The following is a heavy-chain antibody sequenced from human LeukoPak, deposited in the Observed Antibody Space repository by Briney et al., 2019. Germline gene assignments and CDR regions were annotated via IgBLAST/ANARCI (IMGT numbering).Heavy chain of an antibody. V-gene: IGHV3-48*03. CDR2: ISSSGSII. Sequence: GGSLRLSCAASGFTFRSCELSWVRQAPAKGLEWVSYISSSGSIIYYADSVKGRFTISRDSAKNSLYLQMNSLRAEDTAVYYCARHDYHSNSDAFAVWGQGTMVTVSS. D-gene: IGHD4-23*01. J-gene: IGHJ3*01. CDR3: ARHDYHSNSDAFAV. CDR1: GFTFRSCE.